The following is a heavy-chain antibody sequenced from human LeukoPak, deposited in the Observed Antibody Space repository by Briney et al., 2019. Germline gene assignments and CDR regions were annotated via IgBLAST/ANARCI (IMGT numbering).Heavy chain of an antibody. CDR1: GFTFSSYW. Sequence: RGPLRLSCAASGFTFSSYWMSWVRQAPGKGLEWVANIKQDGSEKYYVDSVKGRFTISRDNAKNSLYLQMNSLRAEDTAVYYCARGGGSSSLYYFDYWGQGTLVTVSS. CDR3: ARGGGSSSLYYFDY. V-gene: IGHV3-7*01. D-gene: IGHD6-13*01. CDR2: IKQDGSEK. J-gene: IGHJ4*02.